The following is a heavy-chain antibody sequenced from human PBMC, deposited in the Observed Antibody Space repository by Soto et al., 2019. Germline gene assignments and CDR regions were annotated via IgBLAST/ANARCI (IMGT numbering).Heavy chain of an antibody. Sequence: TLSLTCTVSGGSISSYYWIWIRQPPGKGLEWIGYIYYSGSTNYNPSLKSRVTISVDTSRNQFSLKLSSVTAADTAVYYCARGKRSNLWYFDYWGQGTLVTVSS. D-gene: IGHD2-21*01. CDR1: GGSISSYY. J-gene: IGHJ4*02. CDR3: ARGKRSNLWYFDY. V-gene: IGHV4-59*01. CDR2: IYYSGST.